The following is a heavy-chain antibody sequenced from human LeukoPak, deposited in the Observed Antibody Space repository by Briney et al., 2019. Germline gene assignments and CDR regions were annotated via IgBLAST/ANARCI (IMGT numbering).Heavy chain of an antibody. V-gene: IGHV5-51*01. CDR2: IYPGDSDT. J-gene: IGHJ4*02. CDR1: GYTFTSYW. Sequence: GESLKISCKGSGYTFTSYWIGWVRQMPGKGLGWMGIIYPGDSDTRYSPSFQGQVTISADKSINTAYMQWSTLKASDTAMYYCARGYYYDSSGYPDYWGQGTLVTVSS. CDR3: ARGYYYDSSGYPDY. D-gene: IGHD3-22*01.